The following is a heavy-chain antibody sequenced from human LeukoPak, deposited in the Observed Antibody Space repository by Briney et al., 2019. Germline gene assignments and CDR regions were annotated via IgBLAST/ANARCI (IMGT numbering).Heavy chain of an antibody. V-gene: IGHV1-46*01. J-gene: IGHJ6*02. Sequence: ASVKVSCKASGYSLTTSYMHCVRQAPGQGLEWMAIINPSGGSTNYAQKFQGRVTMTRDTPTNTVYMEMSSLRIEDTAVYYCASVYLHGMDVWGQGTTVTVSS. CDR1: GYSLTTSY. CDR3: ASVYLHGMDV. CDR2: INPSGGST. D-gene: IGHD1-14*01.